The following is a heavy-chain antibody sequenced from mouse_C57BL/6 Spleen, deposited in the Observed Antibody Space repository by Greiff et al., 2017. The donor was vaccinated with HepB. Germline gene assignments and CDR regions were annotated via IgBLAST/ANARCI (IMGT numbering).Heavy chain of an antibody. CDR3: ARRAYYFDY. V-gene: IGHV1-52*01. D-gene: IGHD3-3*01. Sequence: QVQLKQPGAELVRPGSSVKLSCKASGYTFTSYWMHWVKQRPIQGLEWIGNIDPSDSETHYNQKFKYKATLTGDKSSSTADMQLSSLTSEDSAVYYCARRAYYFDYWGQGTTLTVSS. J-gene: IGHJ2*01. CDR2: IDPSDSET. CDR1: GYTFTSYW.